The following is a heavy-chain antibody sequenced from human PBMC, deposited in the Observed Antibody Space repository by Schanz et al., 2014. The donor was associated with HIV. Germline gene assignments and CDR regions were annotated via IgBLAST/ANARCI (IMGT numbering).Heavy chain of an antibody. CDR3: ARSPDWAGTDAFEI. D-gene: IGHD6-19*01. J-gene: IGHJ3*02. CDR2: ISSDGSYK. V-gene: IGHV3-30*04. Sequence: HVQLVQSGGALVQPGRSVRLSCAASGFTFSSYAMHWVRQAPGKGLEWVAIISSDGSYKYYADSVKGRFTISRDNPKNTLYLQMNSLRAEDTAIYYCARSPDWAGTDAFEIWGQGTMVTVSS. CDR1: GFTFSSYA.